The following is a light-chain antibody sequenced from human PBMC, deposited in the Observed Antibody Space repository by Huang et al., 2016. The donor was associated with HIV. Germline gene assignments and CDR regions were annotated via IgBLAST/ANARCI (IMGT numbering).Light chain of an antibody. CDR2: GAS. CDR1: QSVGSS. J-gene: IGKJ2*01. Sequence: EIQMTQSPGTLSVSPGERVTLYCRASQSVGSSLAWFKHKPGQATRLVIYGASTRATDIPVRFSGSGSGTEFTLSINSLQSEDYAVYYCQQYSNMNTFGQGTRLEIK. V-gene: IGKV3-15*01. CDR3: QQYSNMNT.